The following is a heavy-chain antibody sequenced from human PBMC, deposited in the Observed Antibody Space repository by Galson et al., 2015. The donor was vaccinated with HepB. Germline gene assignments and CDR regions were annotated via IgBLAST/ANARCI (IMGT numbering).Heavy chain of an antibody. J-gene: IGHJ4*02. Sequence: LTCTVSGGSISSSSYYWGWIRQPPGKGLEWIGSTYYSGSTYYNPSLKSRVTISVDTSKKQFSLKVSSVTAADTAVYYCARDDPPHLWGQGTLVTVSS. V-gene: IGHV4-39*07. CDR1: GGSISSSSYY. CDR3: ARDDPPHL. CDR2: TYYSGST.